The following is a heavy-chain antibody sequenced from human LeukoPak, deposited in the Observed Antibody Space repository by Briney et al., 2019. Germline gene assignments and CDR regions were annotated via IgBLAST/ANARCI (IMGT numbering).Heavy chain of an antibody. J-gene: IGHJ5*02. Sequence: GGSLRLSCAASGFTFNSYEMNWVRQAPGKGLEWVSYLTSSGGTKYYADSVKGRFTISRDNAKNSLFLQMNSLRAEDTAVYYCARTPYGYSDHWGQGTLVTVSS. V-gene: IGHV3-48*03. CDR3: ARTPYGYSDH. D-gene: IGHD5-24*01. CDR2: LTSSGGTK. CDR1: GFTFNSYE.